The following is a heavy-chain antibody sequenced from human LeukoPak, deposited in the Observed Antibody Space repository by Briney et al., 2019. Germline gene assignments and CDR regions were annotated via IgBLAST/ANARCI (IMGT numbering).Heavy chain of an antibody. J-gene: IGHJ4*02. Sequence: KPSETLSLTCAVSGGSISSSNWWSWVRQPPGKGLEWIGEIYHSGSTNYNPSLKSRVTISVDKSKNQFSLKLSSVTAADTAVYYCAREVSSWAEGQTGYSIYFDYWGQGTLVTVSS. CDR2: IYHSGST. D-gene: IGHD6-13*01. CDR1: GGSISSSNW. V-gene: IGHV4-4*02. CDR3: AREVSSWAEGQTGYSIYFDY.